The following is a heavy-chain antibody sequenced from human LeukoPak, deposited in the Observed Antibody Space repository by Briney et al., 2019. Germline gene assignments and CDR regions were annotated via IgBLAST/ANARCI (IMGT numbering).Heavy chain of an antibody. V-gene: IGHV5-51*01. D-gene: IGHD3-3*01. CDR3: ARGLPDYDFWSGPSPKAFDI. CDR1: GYSFTSYW. J-gene: IGHJ3*02. Sequence: HGESLKISCKGSGYSFTSYWIGWVRQMPGKGLEWMGIIYPGDSDTRYSPSFQGQVTISADKSISTAYLQWSSLKASDTAMYYCARGLPDYDFWSGPSPKAFDIWGQGTMVTVSS. CDR2: IYPGDSDT.